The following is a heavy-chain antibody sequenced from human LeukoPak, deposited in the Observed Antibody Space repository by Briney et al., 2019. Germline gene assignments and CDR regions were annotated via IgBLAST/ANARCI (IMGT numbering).Heavy chain of an antibody. D-gene: IGHD5-12*01. Sequence: GGSLRLSCAASGFTFSSYNMNWVRQAPGKGLEWVAVIWYDGSNKYYADSVKGRFTISRDNSKNTLYLQMNSLRAEDTAVYYCARDTSGYDYWSQGTLVTVSS. CDR3: ARDTSGYDY. CDR2: IWYDGSNK. J-gene: IGHJ4*02. V-gene: IGHV3-33*08. CDR1: GFTFSSYN.